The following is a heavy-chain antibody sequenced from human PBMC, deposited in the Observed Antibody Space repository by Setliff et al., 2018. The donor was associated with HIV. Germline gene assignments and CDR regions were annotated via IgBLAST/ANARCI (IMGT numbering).Heavy chain of an antibody. J-gene: IGHJ6*03. CDR3: ARAGVVEGYYYYYYMDV. Sequence: PGGSLRLSCAASGFTFSNYEMSWVRQAPGKGLEWVSYISGLGGGTIYYADSVRGRFTISRDDAEKSVYLQMNSLRAEDTAVYYCARAGVVEGYYYYYYMDVWGKGTTVTVSS. CDR2: ISGLGGGTI. CDR1: GFTFSNYE. D-gene: IGHD2-15*01. V-gene: IGHV3-48*03.